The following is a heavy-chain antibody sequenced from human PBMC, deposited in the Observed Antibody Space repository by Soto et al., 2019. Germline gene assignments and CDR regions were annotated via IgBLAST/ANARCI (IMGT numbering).Heavy chain of an antibody. CDR3: AREDCSSTSCQDDAFDI. V-gene: IGHV3-48*01. D-gene: IGHD2-2*01. J-gene: IGHJ3*02. CDR1: GFTFSSYS. Sequence: GGSLRLSCAASGFTFSSYSMNWVRQAPGKGLEWVSYISSSSSTIYYADSVKGRFTISRDNAKNSLYLQMNSLRAEDTAVYYCAREDCSSTSCQDDAFDIWGQGTMVTVSS. CDR2: ISSSSSTI.